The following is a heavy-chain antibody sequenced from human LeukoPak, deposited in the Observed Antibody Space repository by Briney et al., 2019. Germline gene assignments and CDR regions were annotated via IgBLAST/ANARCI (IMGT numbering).Heavy chain of an antibody. CDR3: VRGKTYSFDY. Sequence: GGSLRLSCAASGFTFSSYAMAWVRQAPGKGLEWVSRINSDGSSTIYADSVKGRFTISRDNAKNTLYLQMNSLRAEDTAVYYCVRGKTYSFDYWGQGTLITVSS. CDR2: INSDGSST. J-gene: IGHJ4*02. V-gene: IGHV3-74*01. CDR1: GFTFSSYA.